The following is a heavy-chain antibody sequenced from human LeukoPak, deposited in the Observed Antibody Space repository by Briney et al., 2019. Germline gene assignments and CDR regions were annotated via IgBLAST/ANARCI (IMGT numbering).Heavy chain of an antibody. J-gene: IGHJ6*03. CDR1: GFTFSSYG. CDR2: IWYDGSNK. Sequence: GGSLRLSCAASGFTFSSYGMNWVRQAPGKGLEWVAVIWYDGSNKYYADSVKGRFTISRDNSKNTLYLQMNSLRAEDTAVYYCARDLIVVVPAARQNYYYYYMDVWGKGTTVTVSS. CDR3: ARDLIVVVPAARQNYYYYYMDV. D-gene: IGHD2-2*01. V-gene: IGHV3-33*01.